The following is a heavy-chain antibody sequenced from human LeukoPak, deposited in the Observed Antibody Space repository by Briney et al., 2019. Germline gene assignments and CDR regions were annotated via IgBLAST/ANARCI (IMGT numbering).Heavy chain of an antibody. Sequence: GGSLRLSCAASGFTFSSYAMSWVRQTPEKGLEWVSAITGSGDDTFHADSVKGRFTISRDNSRNTLYLQMHSLRAEDTAVYHCVKGSKTSRPYYFDYWGQGALVTVSS. CDR2: ITGSGDDT. CDR1: GFTFSSYA. V-gene: IGHV3-23*01. CDR3: VKGSKTSRPYYFDY. J-gene: IGHJ4*02.